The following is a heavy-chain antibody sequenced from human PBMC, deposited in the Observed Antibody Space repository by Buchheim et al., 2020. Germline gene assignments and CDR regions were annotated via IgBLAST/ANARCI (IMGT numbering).Heavy chain of an antibody. D-gene: IGHD6-19*01. J-gene: IGHJ2*01. Sequence: EVQLVESGGGLVQPGGSLRLSCAASGFTFSSYDMHWVRQATGKGLEWVSAIGTAGDTYYPGSVKGRFTISRENAKNSLYLHMNSLRAGDTAVYYCARDSSGWYRGYFDLWGRGTL. V-gene: IGHV3-13*04. CDR2: IGTAGDT. CDR1: GFTFSSYD. CDR3: ARDSSGWYRGYFDL.